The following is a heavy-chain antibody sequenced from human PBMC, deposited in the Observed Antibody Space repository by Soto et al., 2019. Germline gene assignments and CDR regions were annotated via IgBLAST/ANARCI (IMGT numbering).Heavy chain of an antibody. CDR2: IYYSGST. Sequence: SEALSLTCTVSGGSIIRYYWSWIRQPPWKGLEWIGYIYYSGSTNYNPSLKSRVTISVDTSKNQFSLKLSSVTAADTAVYYCAREEPAAISRFDPSAQRTLVTVSS. J-gene: IGHJ5*02. D-gene: IGHD2-2*02. CDR3: AREEPAAISRFDP. CDR1: GGSIIRYY. V-gene: IGHV4-59*01.